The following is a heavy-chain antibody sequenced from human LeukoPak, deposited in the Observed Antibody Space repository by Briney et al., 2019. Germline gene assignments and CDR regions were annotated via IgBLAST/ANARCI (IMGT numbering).Heavy chain of an antibody. D-gene: IGHD6-6*01. CDR2: ISSGSSYIYST. CDR3: ARAASHYYFDS. CDR1: GFSFSSYA. J-gene: IGHJ4*02. Sequence: GGSLRLSCAASGFSFSSYAMNWVRQAPGKGLEWVSSISSGSSYIYSTYYADSVKGRFTISRDSTKNSLYLQINNLRAEDTAVYYCARAASHYYFDSWGQGTLVTVSS. V-gene: IGHV3-21*01.